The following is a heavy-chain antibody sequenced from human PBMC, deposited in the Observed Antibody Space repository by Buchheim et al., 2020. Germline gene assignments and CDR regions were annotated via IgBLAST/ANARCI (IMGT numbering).Heavy chain of an antibody. Sequence: QVQLVESGGGVVQPGRSLRLSCAASGFTFSSYGMHWVRQAPGKGLEWVAVISYDGSDKYYVDSVKGRFTISRDNSKNTLYLQMNSLRTEDTAVYYCSRGTILRGAGEIDYWGQGTL. V-gene: IGHV3-30*03. CDR2: ISYDGSDK. CDR1: GFTFSSYG. J-gene: IGHJ4*02. CDR3: SRGTILRGAGEIDY. D-gene: IGHD3-10*01.